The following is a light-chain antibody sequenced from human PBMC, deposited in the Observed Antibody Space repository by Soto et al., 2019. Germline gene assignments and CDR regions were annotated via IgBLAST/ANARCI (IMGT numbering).Light chain of an antibody. J-gene: IGKJ1*01. CDR2: AAS. CDR1: QGISGY. Sequence: AIRMTQSPSSFSASTGDRVTITCRASQGISGYLAWYQQKPGKAPKLLIYAASTLQSGVPSRFSGSGSGTDFTLTISCLQSEDFATYYCQQYYSYPRGTFGQGTKVEIK. CDR3: QQYYSYPRGT. V-gene: IGKV1-8*01.